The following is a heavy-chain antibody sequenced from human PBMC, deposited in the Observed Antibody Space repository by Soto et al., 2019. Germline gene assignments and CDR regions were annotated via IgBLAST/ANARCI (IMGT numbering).Heavy chain of an antibody. Sequence: SLRLSCAASGFTFDDYAMHWVRQAPGKGLEWVSGISWNSGSIGYADSVKGRFTISRDNAKNSLYLQMNSLRAEDTALYYCAKDYILTGPSYYFDYWGQGTLVTVS. J-gene: IGHJ4*02. D-gene: IGHD3-9*01. CDR2: ISWNSGSI. V-gene: IGHV3-9*01. CDR1: GFTFDDYA. CDR3: AKDYILTGPSYYFDY.